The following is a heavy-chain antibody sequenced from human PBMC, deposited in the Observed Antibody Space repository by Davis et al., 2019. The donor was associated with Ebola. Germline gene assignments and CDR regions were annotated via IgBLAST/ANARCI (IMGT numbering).Heavy chain of an antibody. CDR2: IIPIFGTA. CDR3: ARRRDYDAFDI. D-gene: IGHD2-21*01. Sequence: SVKVSCKASGYTFTSYGISWVRQAPGQGLEWMGGIIPIFGTANYAQKFQGRVTITADKSTSTAYMELSSLRSDDTAVYYCARRRDYDAFDIWGQGTMVTASS. V-gene: IGHV1-69*06. CDR1: GYTFTSYG. J-gene: IGHJ3*02.